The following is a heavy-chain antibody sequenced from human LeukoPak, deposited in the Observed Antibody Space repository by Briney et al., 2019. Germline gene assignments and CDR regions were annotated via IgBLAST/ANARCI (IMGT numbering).Heavy chain of an antibody. CDR3: AREVVAGDDAFDI. V-gene: IGHV6-1*01. D-gene: IGHD2-15*01. CDR1: GDSVSSNSAA. J-gene: IGHJ3*02. Sequence: SQTLSLTCAISGDSVSSNSAAWNWIRQSPSRGLEWLGRTCYRSKWYNDYALSVESRITINPDTSKNQFSLQLNSVTPGDTAVYYCAREVVAGDDAFDIWGQGTMVTVSS. CDR2: TCYRSKWYN.